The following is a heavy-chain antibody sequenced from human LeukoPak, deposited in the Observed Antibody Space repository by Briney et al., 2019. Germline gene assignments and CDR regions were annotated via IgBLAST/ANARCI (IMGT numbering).Heavy chain of an antibody. Sequence: GGSLRLSCAASGFTFSSYSMNWVRQAPGKGLEYVSATSSNGGSTYYANSVKGRFTISRDNSKNTLYLQMGSLRAEDMAVYYCARGSTYYYDSSGYYGYHDYWGQGTLVTVSS. J-gene: IGHJ4*02. CDR3: ARGSTYYYDSSGYYGYHDY. V-gene: IGHV3-64*01. D-gene: IGHD3-22*01. CDR1: GFTFSSYS. CDR2: TSSNGGST.